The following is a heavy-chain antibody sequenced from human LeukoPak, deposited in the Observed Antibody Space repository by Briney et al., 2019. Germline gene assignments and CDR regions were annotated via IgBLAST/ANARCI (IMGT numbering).Heavy chain of an antibody. Sequence: GGSLRLSCAASGFTFSSYGIHWVRQAPGKGLEWVACIRYDGSNKYYADSVKGRFTISRDNSKSTLYLQMNSLRAEDTAVYYCAKDLSMIWCSTTTCSYFDYWGQGTLVTVSS. J-gene: IGHJ4*02. CDR2: IRYDGSNK. CDR3: AKDLSMIWCSTTTCSYFDY. D-gene: IGHD2-2*01. CDR1: GFTFSSYG. V-gene: IGHV3-30*02.